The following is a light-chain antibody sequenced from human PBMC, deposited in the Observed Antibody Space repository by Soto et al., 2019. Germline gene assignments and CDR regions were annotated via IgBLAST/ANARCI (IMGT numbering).Light chain of an antibody. V-gene: IGKV1-5*03. CDR2: KAS. CDR3: QQYVSYSWT. Sequence: DIQMTQSPSTLSASVGDRVTITCRASQSISSRLAWYQQKPGKVPKLLIYKASSLESGVPSRFSGSGSGTEFTLTISSLQPDVFATYFCQQYVSYSWTFGLCTEVEI. J-gene: IGKJ1*01. CDR1: QSISSR.